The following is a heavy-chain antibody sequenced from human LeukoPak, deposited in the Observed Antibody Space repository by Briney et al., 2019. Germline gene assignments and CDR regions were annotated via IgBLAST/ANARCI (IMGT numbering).Heavy chain of an antibody. Sequence: PSETLSLTCAVYGGSFSGYYWSWIRQPPGKGLEWIGEINHSGSTNYNPSLKSRVTISVDTSKNQFSLKLSSVTAADTAVYYCARLRYGSGSYYAGSPWGQGTLVTVSS. CDR3: ARLRYGSGSYYAGSP. CDR2: INHSGST. CDR1: GGSFSGYY. V-gene: IGHV4-34*01. J-gene: IGHJ5*02. D-gene: IGHD3-10*01.